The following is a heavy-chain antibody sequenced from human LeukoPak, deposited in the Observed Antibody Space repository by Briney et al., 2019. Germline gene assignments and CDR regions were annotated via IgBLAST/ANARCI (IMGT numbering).Heavy chain of an antibody. V-gene: IGHV3-23*01. D-gene: IGHD6-19*01. CDR1: GFTFGSYA. Sequence: GGSLRLSCAASGFTFGSYAMSWVRQAPGKGLEWVSAISGSGGSTYYADSVKGRFTISRDNSKNTLYLQMNSLRAEDTAVYYCAKHPTTYSSGWYDLWNVGYYFDYWGQGTLVTVSS. CDR2: ISGSGGST. CDR3: AKHPTTYSSGWYDLWNVGYYFDY. J-gene: IGHJ4*02.